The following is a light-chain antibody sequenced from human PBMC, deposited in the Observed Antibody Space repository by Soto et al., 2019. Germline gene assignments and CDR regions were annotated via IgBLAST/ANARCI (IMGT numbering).Light chain of an antibody. CDR2: DVT. CDR1: TSDVGSHYNY. Sequence: QSALTQPASVSGSPGQAIAISCTGTTSDVGSHYNYVSWYQQHPGKAPKLIVYDVTNRPSGVSDRFSGSKSGTTASLTISGLQAEDEADYYCCSYTSSRTYVFGTGTKVTVL. V-gene: IGLV2-14*03. J-gene: IGLJ1*01. CDR3: CSYTSSRTYV.